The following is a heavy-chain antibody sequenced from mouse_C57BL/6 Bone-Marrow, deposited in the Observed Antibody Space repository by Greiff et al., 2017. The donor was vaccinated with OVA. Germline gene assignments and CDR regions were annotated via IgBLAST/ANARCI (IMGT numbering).Heavy chain of an antibody. CDR1: GFTFSSYA. V-gene: IGHV5-4*01. D-gene: IGHD2-2*01. J-gene: IGHJ4*01. CDR2: ISDGGSYT. Sequence: EVQGVESGGGLVKPGGSLKLSCAASGFTFSSYAMSWVRQTPEKRLEWVATISDGGSYTYYPDNVKGRFTISRDNAKNNLYLQMSHLKSEDTAMYYCARDRPIYYGYDDYAMDYWGQGTSVTVSS. CDR3: ARDRPIYYGYDDYAMDY.